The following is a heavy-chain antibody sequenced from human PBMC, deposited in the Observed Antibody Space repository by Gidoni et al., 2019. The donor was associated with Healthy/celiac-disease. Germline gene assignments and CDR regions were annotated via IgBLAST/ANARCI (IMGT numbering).Heavy chain of an antibody. CDR2: ISSSSSTI. D-gene: IGHD3-3*01. V-gene: IGHV3-48*01. CDR1: GFTFSSYS. Sequence: EVQLVESGGGLVQPGGSLRLSCAASGFTFSSYSMNWVRQAPGKGLEWVSYISSSSSTIYYADSVKGRFTISRDNAKNSLYLQMNSLRAEDTAVYYCARENDFWSGAYAFDIWGQGTMVTVSA. J-gene: IGHJ3*02. CDR3: ARENDFWSGAYAFDI.